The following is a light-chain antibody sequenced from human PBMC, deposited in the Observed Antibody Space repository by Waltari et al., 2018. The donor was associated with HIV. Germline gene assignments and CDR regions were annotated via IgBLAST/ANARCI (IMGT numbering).Light chain of an antibody. Sequence: DIQMTQSPSSLSASVGDRVTITCRTSQSINNHLNWYQQKVGSAPKLLIFQASILRKDVPAMFSGSGSGTTVNLTVDGLQRQDFATYYCQQSHSTPRSFGQGTKLEVK. V-gene: IGKV1-39*01. CDR2: QAS. CDR1: QSINNH. CDR3: QQSHSTPRS. J-gene: IGKJ2*01.